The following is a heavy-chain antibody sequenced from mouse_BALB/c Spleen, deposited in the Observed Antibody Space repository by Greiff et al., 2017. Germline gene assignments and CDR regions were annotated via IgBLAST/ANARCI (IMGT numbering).Heavy chain of an antibody. CDR1: GFSLTSYG. CDR3: AISYRYDVGFAY. CDR2: IWAGGST. D-gene: IGHD2-14*01. V-gene: IGHV2-9*02. J-gene: IGHJ3*01. Sequence: VQLKESGPGLVAPSQSLSITCTVSGFSLTSYGVHWVRQPPGKGLEWLGVIWAGGSTNYNSALMSRLSISKDNSKSQVFLKMNSLQTDDTAMYYCAISYRYDVGFAYWGQGTLVTVSA.